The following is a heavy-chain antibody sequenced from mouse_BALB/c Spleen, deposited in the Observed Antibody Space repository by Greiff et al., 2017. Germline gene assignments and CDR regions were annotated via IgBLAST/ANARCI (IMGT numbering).Heavy chain of an antibody. D-gene: IGHD2-4*01. Sequence: VQLKESGTVLARPGASVKMSCKASGYSFTSYWMHWVKQRPGQGLEWIGAIYPGNSDTSYNQKFKGKAKLTAVTSASTAYMELSSLTNEDSAVYYCTRSRYYDYGYAMDYWGQGTSVTVSS. CDR2: IYPGNSDT. V-gene: IGHV1-5*01. J-gene: IGHJ4*01. CDR3: TRSRYYDYGYAMDY. CDR1: GYSFTSYW.